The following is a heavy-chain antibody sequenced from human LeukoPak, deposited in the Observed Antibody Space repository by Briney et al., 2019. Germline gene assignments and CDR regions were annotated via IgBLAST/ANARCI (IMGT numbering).Heavy chain of an antibody. V-gene: IGHV1-24*01. D-gene: IGHD3-22*01. CDR1: GNTFTDLS. J-gene: IGHJ3*02. CDR2: FDPEDVET. Sequence: ASVKVSCKVSGNTFTDLSMNWVRQAPGKGLEWMGGFDPEDVETIYAQKFQGRVTMTEDTSTATAYMELSSLRPDDTAVYYCATSGFEDAFDIWGQGTMVTVSS. CDR3: ATSGFEDAFDI.